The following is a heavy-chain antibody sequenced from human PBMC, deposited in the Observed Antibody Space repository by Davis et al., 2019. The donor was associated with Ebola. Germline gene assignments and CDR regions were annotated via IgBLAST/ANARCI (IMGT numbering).Heavy chain of an antibody. V-gene: IGHV3-74*01. D-gene: IGHD1-1*01. CDR2: INSDGSST. CDR1: GFTFSSYW. CDR3: ARDRTGTSNWFDP. Sequence: GESLKISCAASGFTFSSYWMHWVRQAPGKGLVWVSRINSDGSSTSYADSVKGRFTISRDNAKNTLYVQMNSLRAEDTAVYYCARDRTGTSNWFDPWGQGTLVTVSS. J-gene: IGHJ5*02.